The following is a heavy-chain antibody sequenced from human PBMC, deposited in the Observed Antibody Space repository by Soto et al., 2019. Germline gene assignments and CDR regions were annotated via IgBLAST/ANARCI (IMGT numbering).Heavy chain of an antibody. CDR2: ISAYNGNT. D-gene: IGHD2-15*01. CDR3: ARDDCSGGSCYYDY. J-gene: IGHJ4*02. CDR1: GYTFTGYG. Sequence: ASVKVSCKASGYTFTGYGISWVRQAPGQGLEWMGWISAYNGNTDYAQKLQGRVTMTTDTSTSTAYMELRSLRSDDTAVYYCARDDCSGGSCYYDYWGQGTLVTVSS. V-gene: IGHV1-18*01.